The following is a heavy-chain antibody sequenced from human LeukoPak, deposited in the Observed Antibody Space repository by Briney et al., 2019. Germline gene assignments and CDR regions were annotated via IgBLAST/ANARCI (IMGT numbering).Heavy chain of an antibody. Sequence: GASVKVSCKASGYTFTGYYMHWVRQAPGQGLEWMGWINPNSGGTNYAQKFQGRVTMTRDTSISTAYMELSRLRSDDTAVYYCARGNTIFGVAGLQYYYYYYMDVWGKGTTVTVSS. CDR3: ARGNTIFGVAGLQYYYYYYMDV. J-gene: IGHJ6*03. D-gene: IGHD3-3*01. CDR2: INPNSGGT. V-gene: IGHV1-2*02. CDR1: GYTFTGYY.